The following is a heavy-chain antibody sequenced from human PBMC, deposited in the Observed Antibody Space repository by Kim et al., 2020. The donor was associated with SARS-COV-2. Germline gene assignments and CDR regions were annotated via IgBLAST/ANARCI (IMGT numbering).Heavy chain of an antibody. CDR1: GFTVSTNY. V-gene: IGHV3-53*01. J-gene: IGHJ6*02. CDR3: ARHGSCQYCMDV. Sequence: GGSLRLSCAASGFTVSTNYMSWVRQAPGKGLEWVSVIHDSGSTYYADSVKGRFTISRDNSKNTLYFQMNSLRAEDTAVYYCARHGSCQYCMDVWGQGTTVTVSS. CDR2: IHDSGST. D-gene: IGHD2-15*01.